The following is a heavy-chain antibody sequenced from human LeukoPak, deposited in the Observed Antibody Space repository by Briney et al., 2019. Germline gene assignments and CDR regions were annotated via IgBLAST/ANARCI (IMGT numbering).Heavy chain of an antibody. CDR1: GYAFTGYY. CDR3: ARGCSGTYYEWFDP. D-gene: IGHD1-26*01. Sequence: GASVKVSCKXSGYAFTGYYIHWVRQAPGQGLEWMGWINPNTGTTNYAQKFQGRVTMTRDTSINTGYMELSRLTSDDTAVYYCARGCSGTYYEWFDPWGQGTLVTVSS. V-gene: IGHV1-2*02. CDR2: INPNTGTT. J-gene: IGHJ5*02.